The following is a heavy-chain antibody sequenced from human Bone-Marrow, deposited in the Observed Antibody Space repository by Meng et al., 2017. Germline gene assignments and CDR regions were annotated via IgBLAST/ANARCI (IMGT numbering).Heavy chain of an antibody. V-gene: IGHV3-66*03. CDR3: ARDGYSSGWYNRLGMLFDI. CDR1: GFTVSSNY. D-gene: IGHD6-19*01. Sequence: GESLKISCAASGFTVSSNYMSWVRQAPGKGLEWVSVIYSCGSTYYADSVKGRFTISRDNSKNTLYLQMNSLRAEDTAVYYCARDGYSSGWYNRLGMLFDIWGQGTMVTVSS. J-gene: IGHJ3*02. CDR2: IYSCGST.